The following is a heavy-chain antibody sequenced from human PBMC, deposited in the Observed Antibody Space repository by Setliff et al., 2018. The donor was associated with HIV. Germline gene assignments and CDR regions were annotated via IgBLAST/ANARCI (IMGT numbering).Heavy chain of an antibody. J-gene: IGHJ4*02. D-gene: IGHD4-17*01. CDR3: AKDGYSDYLNSYFDY. CDR2: ISGAGATT. Sequence: ASVKVSCEASGFTLRSYAMYWARQAPGKGLEWVAGISGAGATTYYADSVKGRFTISRDNSKDTLYLQMNSLRAEDTAVYYCAKDGYSDYLNSYFDYWGQGTLVTVS. V-gene: IGHV3-23*01. CDR1: GFTLRSYA.